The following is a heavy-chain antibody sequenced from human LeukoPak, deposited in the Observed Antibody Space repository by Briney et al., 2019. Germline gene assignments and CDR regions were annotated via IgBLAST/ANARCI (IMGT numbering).Heavy chain of an antibody. CDR2: IYYSGST. CDR1: GVSISSYY. J-gene: IGHJ4*02. D-gene: IGHD3-3*01. V-gene: IGHV4-59*12. CDR3: ARGRYYDFWSGYSFPRPNFDY. Sequence: SETLSLTCTASGVSISSYYWSWIRQPPGKGLEWIGYIYYSGSTNYYPSLNSRGTLSVDTSKNQFSLKLSSVTAADTAVYYCARGRYYDFWSGYSFPRPNFDYWGQGTLVTVSS.